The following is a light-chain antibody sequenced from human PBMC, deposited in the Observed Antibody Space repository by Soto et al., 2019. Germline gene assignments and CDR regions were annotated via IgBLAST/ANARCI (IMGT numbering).Light chain of an antibody. V-gene: IGLV2-14*01. Sequence: QSALTQPASVSGSPGQSITISCTGTSSDVGGYKYVSWYQQYPGKAPKLMIYEVTKRPSGVSNRFSGSKSGNTASLTISGLHAEDEADYYCSSYTSSSTLVFGGGTKLTVL. J-gene: IGLJ2*01. CDR3: SSYTSSSTLV. CDR1: SSDVGGYKY. CDR2: EVT.